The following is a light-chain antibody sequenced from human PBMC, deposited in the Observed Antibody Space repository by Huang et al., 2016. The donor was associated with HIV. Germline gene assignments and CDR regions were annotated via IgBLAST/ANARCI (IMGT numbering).Light chain of an antibody. CDR1: QSVTSGY. CDR2: GAS. Sequence: EIVLTQSPGTLSLSPGERATLSCRASQSVTSGYLAWYHQKPGQAPRLLIYGASSRATGIPDRFSGSGSGTDFTLTISRLEPEDFAVYYCQQYGSSPWTYGQGTKVEIK. J-gene: IGKJ1*01. V-gene: IGKV3-20*01. CDR3: QQYGSSPWT.